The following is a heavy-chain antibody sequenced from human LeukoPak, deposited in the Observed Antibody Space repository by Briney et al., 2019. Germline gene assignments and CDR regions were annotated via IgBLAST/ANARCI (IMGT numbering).Heavy chain of an antibody. CDR1: GYTFSDYW. Sequence: GGCLRLSCAASGYTFSDYWTSWVRQAPGKGLEWVANINQDGNQKYYVDSVKGRFTISRDNAKNSLYLQMNNLRVEDTAIYYCARDGRGGYLDYWGQGALVT. D-gene: IGHD3-10*01. CDR2: INQDGNQK. J-gene: IGHJ4*02. V-gene: IGHV3-7*01. CDR3: ARDGRGGYLDY.